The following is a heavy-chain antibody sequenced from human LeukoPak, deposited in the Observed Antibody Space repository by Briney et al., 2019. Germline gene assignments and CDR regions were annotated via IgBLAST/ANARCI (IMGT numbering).Heavy chain of an antibody. D-gene: IGHD6-6*01. CDR3: ARLAARAFDI. Sequence: PSETLSLTCAVYGGSFSDYYWSWIRQPPGKGLEWIGEINHSGSTNYNPSLKSQVTISVDTSKNQFSLKLSSVTAADTAVYYCARLAARAFDIWGQGTMVTVSS. J-gene: IGHJ3*02. V-gene: IGHV4-34*01. CDR2: INHSGST. CDR1: GGSFSDYY.